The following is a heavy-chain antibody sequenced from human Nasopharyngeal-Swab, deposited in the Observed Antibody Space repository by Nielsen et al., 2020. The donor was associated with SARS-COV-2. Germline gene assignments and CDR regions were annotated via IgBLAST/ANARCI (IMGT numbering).Heavy chain of an antibody. CDR3: ARGARITIFGVVSQLDV. CDR2: IYYSGST. D-gene: IGHD3-3*01. Sequence: WIRQSPGRGLEWIGYIYYSGSTYYNPSLKSRVTISVDTSKNQFPLKLSSVTAADTAVYYCARGARITIFGVVSQLDVWGQGTTVTVSS. V-gene: IGHV4-31*02. J-gene: IGHJ6*02.